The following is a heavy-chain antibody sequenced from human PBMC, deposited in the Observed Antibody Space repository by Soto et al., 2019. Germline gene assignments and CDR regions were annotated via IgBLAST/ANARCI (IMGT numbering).Heavy chain of an antibody. CDR3: ARDQTYCSGGSCYQNPVDFDY. CDR1: GYTFTSYG. J-gene: IGHJ4*02. D-gene: IGHD2-15*01. V-gene: IGHV1-18*01. Sequence: QVQLVQSGAEVKKPGASVKVSCKASGYTFTSYGISWVRQAPGLGLEWMGWISAYNGNTNYAQKLQGRVTMTTDTSTSTAYMELRSLRSDDTAVYYCARDQTYCSGGSCYQNPVDFDYWGQGTLVTVSS. CDR2: ISAYNGNT.